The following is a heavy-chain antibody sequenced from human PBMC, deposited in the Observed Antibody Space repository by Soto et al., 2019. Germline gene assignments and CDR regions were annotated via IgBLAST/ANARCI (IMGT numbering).Heavy chain of an antibody. CDR3: ARVCISTSCYGGGY. CDR2: IYYSGST. V-gene: IGHV4-61*01. CDR1: GGSVSSGSYY. D-gene: IGHD2-2*01. Sequence: QVQLQESGPGLVKPSETLSLTCTVSGGSVSSGSYYWSWIRQPPGKGLEWIGYIYYSGSTNYTPSLKSRVTISVDTSKNQFSLKLSSVTAADTAVYYCARVCISTSCYGGGYWGQGTLVTVSS. J-gene: IGHJ4*02.